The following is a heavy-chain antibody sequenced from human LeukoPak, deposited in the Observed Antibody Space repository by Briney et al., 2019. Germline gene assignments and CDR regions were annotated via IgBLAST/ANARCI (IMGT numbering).Heavy chain of an antibody. CDR3: ASNLGARNAFDI. D-gene: IGHD1-1*01. V-gene: IGHV3-53*01. Sequence: GGSLRLSCAASGFSVSNNYMSWVRQPPGKGLEWVSVIYSGGSTYYADSVKGRFTISRDNSKNTLYLQVNSLRAEDMAVYYCASNLGARNAFDIWGQGTMVTVSS. CDR1: GFSVSNNY. CDR2: IYSGGST. J-gene: IGHJ3*02.